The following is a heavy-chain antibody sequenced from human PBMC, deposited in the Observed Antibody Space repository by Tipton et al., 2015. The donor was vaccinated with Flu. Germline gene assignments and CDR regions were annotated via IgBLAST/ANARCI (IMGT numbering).Heavy chain of an antibody. V-gene: IGHV1-46*01. CDR2: IYPAGGGI. CDR1: GYTFTSYN. J-gene: IGHJ3*01. D-gene: IGHD1-1*01. CDR3: ARDKGGGTYTLDV. Sequence: QVQLVQSGAEVKKPGASVKVSCKASGYTFTSYNMHWVRQAPGQGLEWMGIIYPAGGGISDAQKFQGRVTMTRDRSTGTVHMELGSLRSDDTAMYYCARDKGGGTYTLDVWGHGTMVTVSS.